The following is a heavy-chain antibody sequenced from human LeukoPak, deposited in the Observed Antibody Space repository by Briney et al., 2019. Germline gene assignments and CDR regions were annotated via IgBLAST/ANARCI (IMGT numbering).Heavy chain of an antibody. V-gene: IGHV3-21*01. J-gene: IGHJ4*02. CDR2: ISTSSSYR. CDR1: GFTFSIYS. Sequence: GGSLRLSCAASGFTFSIYSMNWVRQTPGKWLEWVSSISTSSSYRYYADSVKGRFTISRDNAKNSLYLQMNSLRAEDTTVYFCARDAGDIVVEYYFDYWGQGTLVTVSS. D-gene: IGHD2-2*01. CDR3: ARDAGDIVVEYYFDY.